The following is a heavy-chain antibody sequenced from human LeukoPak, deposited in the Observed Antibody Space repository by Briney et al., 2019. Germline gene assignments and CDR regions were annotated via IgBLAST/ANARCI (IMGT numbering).Heavy chain of an antibody. CDR2: IKQDGSEK. CDR1: GFTFSSYW. V-gene: IGHV3-7*03. J-gene: IGHJ4*02. Sequence: GGSLRLSCAASGFTFSSYWMSWVRQAPGKGLEWVANIKQDGSEKYYVDSVKGRFTISRDNAKNSLYLQMNSLRAEDTAVYYCARSPSYCSSTSCYARYFDYWGQGTLVTVSS. D-gene: IGHD2-2*01. CDR3: ARSPSYCSSTSCYARYFDY.